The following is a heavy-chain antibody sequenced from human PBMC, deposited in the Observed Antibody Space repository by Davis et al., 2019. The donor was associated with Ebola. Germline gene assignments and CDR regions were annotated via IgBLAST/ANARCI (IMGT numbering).Heavy chain of an antibody. V-gene: IGHV1-69*13. D-gene: IGHD2-21*01. CDR1: GCTFSSYA. Sequence: SVKVSCKASGCTFSSYAISWVRQAPGQGLEWMGGIIPIFGTANYAQKFQGRVTITADESTSTAYMELRSLRYDDTAVYYCARVIGDFYYYGMDVWGQGTTVTVSS. CDR3: ARVIGDFYYYGMDV. CDR2: IIPIFGTA. J-gene: IGHJ6*02.